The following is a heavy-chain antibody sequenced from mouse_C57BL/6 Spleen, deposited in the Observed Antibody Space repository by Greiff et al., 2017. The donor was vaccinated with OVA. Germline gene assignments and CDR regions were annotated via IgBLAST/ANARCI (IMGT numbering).Heavy chain of an antibody. CDR3: ARECDCYGRSYWYFDV. V-gene: IGHV5-4*01. D-gene: IGHD1-1*01. CDR1: GFTFSSYA. J-gene: IGHJ1*03. CDR2: ISAGGSYT. Sequence: EVMLVESGGGLVKPGGSLKLSCAASGFTFSSYAMSWVRQTPEKRLEWVATISAGGSYTYYPDNVKGRFTISRDNTKNNLYLQMSHLKSEDTAMYDCARECDCYGRSYWYFDVWGTGTTVTVSS.